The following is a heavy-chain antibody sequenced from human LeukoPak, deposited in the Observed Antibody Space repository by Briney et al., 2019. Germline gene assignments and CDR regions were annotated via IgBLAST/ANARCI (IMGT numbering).Heavy chain of an antibody. Sequence: GASVKVSCKASGYTFTSYGISWVRQAPGPGLEWMGWISAYNGNTNYAQKLQGRVTMTTDTSTSTAYMELRSLRSDDTAVYYCASWRVRGIFDYWGQGTLVTVSS. J-gene: IGHJ4*02. D-gene: IGHD3-10*01. V-gene: IGHV1-18*01. CDR1: GYTFTSYG. CDR3: ASWRVRGIFDY. CDR2: ISAYNGNT.